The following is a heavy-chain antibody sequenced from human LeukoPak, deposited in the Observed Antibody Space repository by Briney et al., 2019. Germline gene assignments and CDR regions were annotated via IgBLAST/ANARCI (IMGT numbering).Heavy chain of an antibody. V-gene: IGHV4-61*01. CDR3: ARVSNWFDP. CDR2: IYYSGRT. CDR1: GGAVSSGSYY. J-gene: IGHJ5*02. Sequence: SETLSLTCTVSGGAVSSGSYYWSWIRQPPGKGLEWILYIYYSGRTNYNPSLKSRVTISVDTSKNQFSLKLSSVTAADTAVYYCARVSNWFDPWGQETLVTVSS.